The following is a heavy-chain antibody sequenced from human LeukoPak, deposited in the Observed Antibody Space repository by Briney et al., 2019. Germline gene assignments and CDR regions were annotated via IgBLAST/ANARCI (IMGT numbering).Heavy chain of an antibody. CDR2: TYYRSKWYN. Sequence: SQTLSLTCVVSGDSVSSKNGAWNWIGPSPSRDLEWLGRTYYRSKWYNDYAETMEGRMTISQDTSKNQYSLHLNSVTPDDTAVYYCARDFGTTGWHTFDYWGQGTLVTVSS. J-gene: IGHJ4*02. CDR1: GDSVSSKNGA. V-gene: IGHV6-1*01. CDR3: ARDFGTTGWHTFDY. D-gene: IGHD6-19*01.